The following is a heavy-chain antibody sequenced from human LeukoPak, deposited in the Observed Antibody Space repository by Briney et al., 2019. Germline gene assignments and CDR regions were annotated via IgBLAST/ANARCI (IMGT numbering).Heavy chain of an antibody. CDR1: GGTFSSYA. J-gene: IGHJ6*03. Sequence: ASVKVSRKASGGTFSSYAISWVRQAPGQGLEWMGGIIPIFGTANYAQKFQGRVTMTRDTSTSTVYMELSSLRSEDTAVYYCARADYYYYMDVWGKGTTVTVSS. CDR3: ARADYYYYMDV. CDR2: IIPIFGTA. V-gene: IGHV1-69*05.